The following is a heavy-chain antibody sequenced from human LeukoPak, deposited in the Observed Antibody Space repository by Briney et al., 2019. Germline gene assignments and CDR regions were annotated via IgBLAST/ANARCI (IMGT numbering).Heavy chain of an antibody. CDR2: IYYSGST. J-gene: IGHJ4*02. D-gene: IGHD5-18*01. Sequence: SRTLSLTCTVPGGSISSYYWSWIRQPPGKGLEWIGYIYYSGSTNYNPSLKSRVTISVDTSKNQFSLKLSSVTAADTAVYYCARKSVDTAMALDYWGQGTLVTVSS. V-gene: IGHV4-59*01. CDR3: ARKSVDTAMALDY. CDR1: GGSISSYY.